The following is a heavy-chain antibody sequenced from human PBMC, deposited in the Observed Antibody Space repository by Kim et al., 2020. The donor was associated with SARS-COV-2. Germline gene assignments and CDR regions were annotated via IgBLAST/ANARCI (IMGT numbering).Heavy chain of an antibody. Sequence: GGYMRLSCAASGFTVSSSYMSWVRQAPGKGLEWVSVIYSGGSTYYADSVKGRFTISRDNSMNTLFLQMNSLRAEDTAVYYCARVLTVPYWGQGTLVTVSS. V-gene: IGHV3-53*01. CDR1: GFTVSSSY. D-gene: IGHD3-9*01. CDR3: ARVLTVPY. CDR2: IYSGGST. J-gene: IGHJ4*02.